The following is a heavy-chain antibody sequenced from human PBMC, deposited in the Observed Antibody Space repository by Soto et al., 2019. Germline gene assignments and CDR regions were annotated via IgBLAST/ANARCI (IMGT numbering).Heavy chain of an antibody. J-gene: IGHJ4*02. V-gene: IGHV3-23*01. CDR3: AKDHSYYDILTGYSGAKTLDY. D-gene: IGHD3-9*01. Sequence: EVQLLESGGGLVQPGGSLRLSCAASGFTFSSYAMSWVRQAPGKGLEWVSAISGSGGSTYYADSVKGRFTISRDNSKNTLYLQMNSLRAEDTAVYYCAKDHSYYDILTGYSGAKTLDYWGQGTLVTVSS. CDR1: GFTFSSYA. CDR2: ISGSGGST.